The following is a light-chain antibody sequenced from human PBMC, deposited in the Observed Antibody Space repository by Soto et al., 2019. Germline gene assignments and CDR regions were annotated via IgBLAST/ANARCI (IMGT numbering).Light chain of an antibody. CDR2: GPS. CDR1: QSVSSSY. J-gene: IGKJ1*01. Sequence: EIVLTQSPGTLSLSPGERATLSCRASQSVSSSYLAWFQQKPGQAPRLLIYGPSSRATGIPDRFSGSGSGTDFTLTISTLEPEDSAVYYCQQYGTSPWTFGQGTKVDIK. CDR3: QQYGTSPWT. V-gene: IGKV3-20*01.